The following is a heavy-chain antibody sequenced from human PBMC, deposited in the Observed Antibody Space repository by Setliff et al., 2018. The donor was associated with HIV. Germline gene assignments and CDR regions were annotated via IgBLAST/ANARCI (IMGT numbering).Heavy chain of an antibody. CDR2: INHSGST. D-gene: IGHD3-3*01. V-gene: IGHV4-34*01. CDR3: ARGRRYDFWSGSQDWFDP. Sequence: SETLSLTCAVYGGSFSGYYWSWIRQPPGRGLEWIGEINHSGSTNYNPSLKSRVTISVDTSKNQFSLKLSSVTAADTAVYYCARGRRYDFWSGSQDWFDPWGQGTLVTVSS. CDR1: GGSFSGYY. J-gene: IGHJ5*02.